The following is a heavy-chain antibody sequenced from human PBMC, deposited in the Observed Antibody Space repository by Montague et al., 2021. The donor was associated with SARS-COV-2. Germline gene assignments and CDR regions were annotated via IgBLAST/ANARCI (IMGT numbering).Heavy chain of an antibody. V-gene: IGHV3-30-3*01. D-gene: IGHD2-15*01. CDR1: GFTFSSYA. CDR3: ARDRCYCSGGSCYFCRPYYYGMDV. CDR2: ISYDGSNK. Sequence: SLSLSWSASGFTFSSYAMHWVRQAPGKGLEWVAVISYDGSNKYYADSVKGRFTISRDNSKNTLYLQMNSLRAEDTAVYYCARDRCYCSGGSCYFCRPYYYGMDVWGQGTTVTVSS. J-gene: IGHJ6*02.